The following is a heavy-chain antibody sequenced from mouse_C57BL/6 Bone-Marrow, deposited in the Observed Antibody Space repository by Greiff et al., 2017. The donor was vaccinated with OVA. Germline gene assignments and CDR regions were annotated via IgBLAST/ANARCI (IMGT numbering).Heavy chain of an antibody. Sequence: QVTLKESGPGILQPSQTLSLTCSFSGFSLSTFGMGVGWIRQPSGKGLEWLAHIWWDDDKYYNPALKSRLTISKDTSKNQVFLKIANVDTADTATYYCARQSGFITTVVAPHYYAMDYWGQGTSVTVSS. CDR2: IWWDDDK. J-gene: IGHJ4*01. D-gene: IGHD1-1*01. CDR1: GFSLSTFGMG. V-gene: IGHV8-8*01. CDR3: ARQSGFITTVVAPHYYAMDY.